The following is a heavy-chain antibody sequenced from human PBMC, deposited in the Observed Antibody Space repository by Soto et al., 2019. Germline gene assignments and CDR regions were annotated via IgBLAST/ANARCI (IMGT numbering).Heavy chain of an antibody. J-gene: IGHJ4*02. V-gene: IGHV3-23*01. CDR2: ISASGGAT. Sequence: EVELLESGGGLVQPGGSLRLSCVASRFTFTSYAMSWVRQAPGKGLEWVAAISASGGATIHADSVKGRLTISRDNSKNTLYLQMNSLSAEDTAVYYCAKDVEGGSLFRGAFDYWGQGTQVTVSS. D-gene: IGHD1-26*01. CDR3: AKDVEGGSLFRGAFDY. CDR1: RFTFTSYA.